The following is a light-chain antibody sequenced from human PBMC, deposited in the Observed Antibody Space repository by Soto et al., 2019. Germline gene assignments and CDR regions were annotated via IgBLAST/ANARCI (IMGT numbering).Light chain of an antibody. J-gene: IGLJ1*01. CDR1: SSDVGSRNL. V-gene: IGLV2-23*01. Sequence: QSVLTQPASVSGSPGQSITISCTGTSSDVGSRNLVSWYQQYPGKAPKLIIFEASKRPSGVSNRLSGSKSGSTASLTISGLQAEDEAYYYCCSHAGSRTYVFGSGTKATVL. CDR3: CSHAGSRTYV. CDR2: EAS.